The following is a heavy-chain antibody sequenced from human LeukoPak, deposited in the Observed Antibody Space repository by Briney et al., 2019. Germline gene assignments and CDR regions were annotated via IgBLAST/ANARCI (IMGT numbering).Heavy chain of an antibody. D-gene: IGHD3-22*01. CDR1: GFIFDDYA. J-gene: IGHJ4*02. CDR3: AKDTYYDSSGYYDY. V-gene: IGHV3-9*01. Sequence: GGSLRLSCAASGFIFDDYAMHWVRQAPGKGLEWVSGISWNSGSIGYADSVKGRFTISRDNAKNSLYLQMNSLRAEDTALYYRAKDTYYDSSGYYDYWGQGTLVTISS. CDR2: ISWNSGSI.